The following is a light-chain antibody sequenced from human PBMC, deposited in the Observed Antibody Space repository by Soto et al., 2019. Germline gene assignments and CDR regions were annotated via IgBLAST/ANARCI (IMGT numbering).Light chain of an antibody. CDR1: QSISTK. V-gene: IGKV3-15*01. Sequence: EIVMTRSPATLSMSPGERATLSCRASQSISTKVAWYQQKPGQAPRLLIYGASTRATGVPARFSGSGSGTEFTLSISSLQSEHFAVYYCQQYNSWPLTFGGGTKVEIK. CDR3: QQYNSWPLT. CDR2: GAS. J-gene: IGKJ4*01.